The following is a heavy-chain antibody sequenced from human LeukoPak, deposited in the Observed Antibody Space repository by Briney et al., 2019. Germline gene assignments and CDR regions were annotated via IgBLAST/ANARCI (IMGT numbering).Heavy chain of an antibody. J-gene: IGHJ4*02. CDR1: GFTFSDSY. Sequence: GGSLRLSFAASGFTFSDSYMSWIRQAPGKGLEYLSYISGSGSDIIYADSVRGRFTISRDNAKNSLYLQMNSLRAEDTAVYYCTRSARPLDSWGQGTLVTVSS. V-gene: IGHV3-11*01. CDR3: TRSARPLDS. CDR2: ISGSGSDI. D-gene: IGHD6-25*01.